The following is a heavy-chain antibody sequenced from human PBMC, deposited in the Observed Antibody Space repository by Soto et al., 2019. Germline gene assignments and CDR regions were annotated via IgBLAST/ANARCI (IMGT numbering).Heavy chain of an antibody. Sequence: SETLSLTCAVYGGSFSGYYWSWIRQPPGKGLEWIGEINHSGSTNYNPSLKSRVTISADTSKNQFSLKLSSVTAADTAVYYCARTLPSSSWYSDYWGQGTLVTVSS. CDR3: ARTLPSSSWYSDY. V-gene: IGHV4-34*01. CDR1: GGSFSGYY. D-gene: IGHD6-13*01. CDR2: INHSGST. J-gene: IGHJ4*02.